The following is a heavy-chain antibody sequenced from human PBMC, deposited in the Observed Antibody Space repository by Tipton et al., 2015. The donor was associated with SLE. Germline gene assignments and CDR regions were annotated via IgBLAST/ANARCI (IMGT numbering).Heavy chain of an antibody. CDR1: GYSVYSHY. D-gene: IGHD1-26*01. Sequence: TLSLTCNVFGYSVYSHYWSWIRQHPGKGLEWIGYIYYSGSTYYNQSLKSRTTISVDTSKNQFSLKLTSVTAADTAVYYCAGGSRSPVYYWGQGTLVTVSS. J-gene: IGHJ4*02. V-gene: IGHV4-59*06. CDR2: IYYSGST. CDR3: AGGSRSPVYY.